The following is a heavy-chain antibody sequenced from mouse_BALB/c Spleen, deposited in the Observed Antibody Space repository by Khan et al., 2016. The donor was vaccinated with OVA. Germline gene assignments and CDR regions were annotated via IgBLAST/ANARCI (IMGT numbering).Heavy chain of an antibody. D-gene: IGHD2-14*01. CDR3: AREGAYYRSDGWFSY. V-gene: IGHV1-4*01. J-gene: IGHJ3*01. CDR2: INPSNGYT. CDR1: GYTFSTYT. Sequence: QVQLKQSGAEVARPGASVKMSCKASGYTFSTYTMHWVKQRPGQGLEWIGYINPSNGYTNYNQKFKDKSTLTADKSSSTAYMQLSSLTSDYSAVYYCAREGAYYRSDGWFSYWGQGTLVTVSA.